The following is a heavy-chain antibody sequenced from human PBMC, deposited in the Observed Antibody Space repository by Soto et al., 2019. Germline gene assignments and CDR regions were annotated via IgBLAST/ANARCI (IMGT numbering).Heavy chain of an antibody. CDR1: GFTFSSYA. CDR3: AKVPSPTYYDYIWGSYRLYYYYYMDV. CDR2: ISGSGGST. V-gene: IGHV3-23*01. D-gene: IGHD3-16*02. Sequence: GSLRLSCAASGFTFSSYAMSWVRQAPGKGLEWVSAISGSGGSTYYADSVKGRFTISRDNSKNTLYLQMNSLRAEDTAVYYCAKVPSPTYYDYIWGSYRLYYYYYMDVWGKGTT. J-gene: IGHJ6*03.